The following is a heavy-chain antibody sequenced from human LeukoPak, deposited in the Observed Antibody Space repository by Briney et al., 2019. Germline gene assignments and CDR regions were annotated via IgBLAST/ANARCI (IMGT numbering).Heavy chain of an antibody. D-gene: IGHD3-10*01. V-gene: IGHV1-8*03. CDR3: ARGDIGGFGELGYYYYYYMDV. J-gene: IGHJ6*03. CDR2: MNPNSRNT. CDR1: GYTFTSYD. Sequence: ASVKVSRKASGYTFTSYDINWVRQATGQGLEWMGWMNPNSRNTGYAQKFQGRVTITADESTSTAYMELSSLRSEDAAVYYCARGDIGGFGELGYYYYYYMDVWGKGTTVTISS.